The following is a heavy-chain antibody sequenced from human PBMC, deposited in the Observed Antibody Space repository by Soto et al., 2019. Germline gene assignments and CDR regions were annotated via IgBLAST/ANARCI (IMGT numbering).Heavy chain of an antibody. CDR3: ARGGDCGSTTCYEPPFIAY. CDR2: ISAWNGNT. D-gene: IGHD2-2*01. J-gene: IGHJ4*02. V-gene: IGHV1-18*01. Sequence: RSVRQAPGQGLEWMGWISAWNGNTDYAQTLQGRVTMTTDTATRTAYMELRSLRSDDTALYYCARGGDCGSTTCYEPPFIAYWGQGTPVTVSS.